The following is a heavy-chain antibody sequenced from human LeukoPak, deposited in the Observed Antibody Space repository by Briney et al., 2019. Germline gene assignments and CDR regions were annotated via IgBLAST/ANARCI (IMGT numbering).Heavy chain of an antibody. CDR1: GYSISSGYY. CDR3: ARDVVGAEYYYDSSGYYDY. D-gene: IGHD3-22*01. V-gene: IGHV4-38-2*02. Sequence: SETLSLTCTVSGYSISSGYYWGWIRQPPGKGLEWIGSIYHSGSTYYNPSLKSRVTISVDTSKNQFSLKLSSVTAADTAVYYCARDVVGAEYYYDSSGYYDYWGQGTLVTVSS. J-gene: IGHJ4*02. CDR2: IYHSGST.